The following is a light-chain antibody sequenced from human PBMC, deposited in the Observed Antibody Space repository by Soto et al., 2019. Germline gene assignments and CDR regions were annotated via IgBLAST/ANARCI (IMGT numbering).Light chain of an antibody. V-gene: IGKV1-5*01. J-gene: IGKJ2*01. Sequence: DIQMTQSPSTLSASVGDRVTITCRASQTISSWLAWYQQKPGKAPKLLIYDASSLESGVPSRFSGSGSGTEFTLTISSLQPDEFATYYCQQYNGYSPTCGQGTKLEIK. CDR1: QTISSW. CDR2: DAS. CDR3: QQYNGYSPT.